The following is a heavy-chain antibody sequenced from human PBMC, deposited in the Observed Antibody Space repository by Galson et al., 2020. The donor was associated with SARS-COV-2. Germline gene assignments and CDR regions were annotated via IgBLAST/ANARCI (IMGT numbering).Heavy chain of an antibody. J-gene: IGHJ6*02. CDR2: ISGSGGST. CDR1: GFTFSSYA. CDR3: AKDPIGDVLLWFGDVEASMDV. D-gene: IGHD3-10*01. Sequence: LSLTCAASGFTFSSYAMSWVRQAPGKGLEWVSAISGSGGSTYYADSVKGRFTISRDNSKNTLYLQMNSLRAEDTAVYYCAKDPIGDVLLWFGDVEASMDVWGQGTTVTVSS. V-gene: IGHV3-23*01.